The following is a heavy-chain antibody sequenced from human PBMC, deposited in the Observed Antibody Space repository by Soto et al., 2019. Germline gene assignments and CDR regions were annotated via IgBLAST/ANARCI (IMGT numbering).Heavy chain of an antibody. D-gene: IGHD3-22*01. Sequence: SVKVSCKASGGTFSSYAISWVRQAPGQGLEWMGGIIPIFGTANYAQKFQGRVTITADESTSTAYMELSSLRSEDTAVYYCARSPQSNDSSGYYFEMIFDYWGQGTL. CDR3: ARSPQSNDSSGYYFEMIFDY. J-gene: IGHJ4*02. CDR1: GGTFSSYA. CDR2: IIPIFGTA. V-gene: IGHV1-69*13.